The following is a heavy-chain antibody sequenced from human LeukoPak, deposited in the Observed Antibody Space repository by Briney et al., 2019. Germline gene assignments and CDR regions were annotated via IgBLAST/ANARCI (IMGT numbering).Heavy chain of an antibody. CDR3: AKGSSSGRPYFFDY. V-gene: IGHV3-23*01. CDR2: ISGNSGSDT. J-gene: IGHJ4*02. D-gene: IGHD3-10*01. Sequence: GGSLRLSCAASGFTFSNYAMGWVRQAPGKGLEWFSAISGNSGSDTYYADAVKGRFTISRDNSKTTLYLEMNSLRAEDTAVYYCAKGSSSGRPYFFDYWGQGSLVAISS. CDR1: GFTFSNYA.